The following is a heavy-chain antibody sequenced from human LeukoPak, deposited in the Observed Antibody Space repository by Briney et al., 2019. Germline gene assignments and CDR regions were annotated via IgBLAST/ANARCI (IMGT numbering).Heavy chain of an antibody. Sequence: GGSLRLSCAASGFTFTNYGMHWVRQAPGKGLEWVAVIWYDGSIKYYADSVKGRFTISRDNSKNTLYLQMNSLRAENTAVYYCAKWGNYDYVWGSYRYTGISDAFDIWGQGTRVAVSS. CDR2: IWYDGSIK. CDR3: AKWGNYDYVWGSYRYTGISDAFDI. J-gene: IGHJ3*02. V-gene: IGHV3-33*06. D-gene: IGHD3-16*02. CDR1: GFTFTNYG.